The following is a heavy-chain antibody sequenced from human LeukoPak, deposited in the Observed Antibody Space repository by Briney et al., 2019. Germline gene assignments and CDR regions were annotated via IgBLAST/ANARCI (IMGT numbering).Heavy chain of an antibody. V-gene: IGHV4-61*02. CDR2: IHASGST. CDR3: ARVGYGRYGIVDY. J-gene: IGHJ4*02. Sequence: SSETLSLTCTVSGGSISGGNDYWTWIRQPAGKGLEWIGRIHASGSTIYNPSLKYRVTISLDTSNNQFFMKLTSVTAADTAMYFCARVGYGRYGIVDYWGQGTLVTVSS. D-gene: IGHD5-18*01. CDR1: GGSISGGNDY.